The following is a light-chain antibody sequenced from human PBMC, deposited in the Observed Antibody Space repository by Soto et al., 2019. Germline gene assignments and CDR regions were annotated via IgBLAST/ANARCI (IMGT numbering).Light chain of an antibody. V-gene: IGLV1-51*02. CDR3: GTWDSSLSDVV. J-gene: IGLJ2*01. CDR1: SSNIGNNY. CDR2: ENN. Sequence: QSVLTQPPSVSAAPGQKVTISCSGSSSNIGNNYVSWYQQLPGTAPKLLIYENNKRPSGIPDRFSGSKSGTSATLGITGPQTGDEADYYCGTWDSSLSDVVFGGGTKLTVL.